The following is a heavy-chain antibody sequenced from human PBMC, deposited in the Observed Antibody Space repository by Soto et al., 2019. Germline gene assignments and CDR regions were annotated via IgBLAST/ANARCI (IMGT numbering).Heavy chain of an antibody. CDR3: ARRGDCSGGSCYSDSWFDP. V-gene: IGHV4-59*08. CDR1: GGSISSYY. D-gene: IGHD2-15*01. J-gene: IGHJ5*02. CDR2: IYYSGST. Sequence: SETLSLTCTVSGGSISSYYWSWIRQPPGKGLEWIGYIYYSGSTNYNPSLKSRVTISVDTSKNQFSLKLSSVTAADTAVYYCARRGDCSGGSCYSDSWFDPWGQGTLVTVSS.